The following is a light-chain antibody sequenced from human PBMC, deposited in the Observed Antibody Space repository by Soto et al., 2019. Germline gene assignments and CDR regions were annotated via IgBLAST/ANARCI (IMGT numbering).Light chain of an antibody. CDR2: GTS. V-gene: IGLV1-40*01. CDR1: DSNIGANLV. Sequence: QSVLTQPPSVSGAPGQRVTITCSGSDSNIGANLVVYWYRQLPGTAPKVLIYGTSNRPSGVPDRFSGFKSGTSASLVITGLQAEDEGDYYCQSYDASLSGGVFGGGTKLPVL. J-gene: IGLJ3*02. CDR3: QSYDASLSGGV.